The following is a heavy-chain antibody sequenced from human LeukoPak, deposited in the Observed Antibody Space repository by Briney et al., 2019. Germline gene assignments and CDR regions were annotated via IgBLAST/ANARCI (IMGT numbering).Heavy chain of an antibody. CDR1: GYTFTSYY. D-gene: IGHD6-6*01. Sequence: ASVKVSFKASGYTFTSYYMHWVRQAPGQGLEWMGIINPSGGSTSNAQKLQGRVTITRDMSTNKDYMELSSLRSEDPAVYCCGSQGAFEYSSSSRFDPWGEGTLVTVS. J-gene: IGHJ5*02. CDR3: GSQGAFEYSSSSRFDP. CDR2: INPSGGST. V-gene: IGHV1-46*01.